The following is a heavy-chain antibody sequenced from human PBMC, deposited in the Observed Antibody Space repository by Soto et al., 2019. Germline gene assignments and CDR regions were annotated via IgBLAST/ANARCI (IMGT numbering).Heavy chain of an antibody. CDR1: GFTFSSYA. CDR3: ARGSSWYSLDL. J-gene: IGHJ3*01. D-gene: IGHD6-13*01. V-gene: IGHV3-30-3*01. CDR2: ISYDGSNK. Sequence: QVQLVESGGGVVQPGRSLRLSCAASGFTFSSYAMHWVRQAPGKGLEWVAVISYDGSNKYYADSVKGRFTISRDNSKNTLYLQMNSLRAEDTAVYYCARGSSWYSLDLWGQGTMVTVSS.